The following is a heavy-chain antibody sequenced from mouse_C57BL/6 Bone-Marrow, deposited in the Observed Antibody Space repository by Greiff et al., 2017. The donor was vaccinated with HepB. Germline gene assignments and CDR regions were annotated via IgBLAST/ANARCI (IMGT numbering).Heavy chain of an antibody. V-gene: IGHV1-64*01. CDR2: IHPNSGST. CDR1: GYTFTSYW. D-gene: IGHD1-1*01. J-gene: IGHJ1*03. Sequence: QVQLQQPGAELVKPGASVKLSCKASGYTFTSYWMHWVKQRPGQGLEWIGMIHPNSGSTNYNEKFKSKATLTVDKSSSTAYMQLSSLTSEDSAVYYCARERGSSYEYFDVWGTGTTVTVSS. CDR3: ARERGSSYEYFDV.